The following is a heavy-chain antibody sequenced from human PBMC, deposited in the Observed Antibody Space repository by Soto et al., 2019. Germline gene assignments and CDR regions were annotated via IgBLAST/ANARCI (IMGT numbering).Heavy chain of an antibody. V-gene: IGHV3-23*01. D-gene: IGHD3-22*01. CDR2: ISGSGGST. J-gene: IGHJ6*02. CDR1: GFTFSSYA. Sequence: GGSLRLSCAASGFTFSSYAMSWVRQAPGKGLEWVSAISGSGGSTYYADSVKGRFTIPRDNSKNTLYLQMNSLRAEDTAVYYCAKAWDYYDSSGYYYSQYYYYYYGMDVWGQGTTVTVSS. CDR3: AKAWDYYDSSGYYYSQYYYYYYGMDV.